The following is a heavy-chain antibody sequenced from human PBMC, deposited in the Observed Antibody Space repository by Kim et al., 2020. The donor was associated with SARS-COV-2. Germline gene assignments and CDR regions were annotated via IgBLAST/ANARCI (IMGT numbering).Heavy chain of an antibody. CDR3: ATSWSGYSHDAFDI. V-gene: IGHV1-24*01. CDR2: FDPEDGET. J-gene: IGHJ3*02. CDR1: GYTLTELP. Sequence: ASVKVSCKLSGYTLTELPMHWVRQAPGKGLEWMGGFDPEDGETIYAQKFQGRVTMTEDTSTDTAYMELSSLRSEDTAVYYCATSWSGYSHDAFDIWGQGTMVTVSS. D-gene: IGHD3-3*01.